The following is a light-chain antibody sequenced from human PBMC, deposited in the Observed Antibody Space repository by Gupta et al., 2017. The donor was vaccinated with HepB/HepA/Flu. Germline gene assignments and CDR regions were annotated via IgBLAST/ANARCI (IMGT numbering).Light chain of an antibody. Sequence: SALTQPSSVSGSPGRSITISCTGTSIDIGGSNYVSWYQQHTGKAPTVMIYDVSNRPAGVSSRFSGSKSGNTASMTSAGVQAEDEADYYGTADTSSGTRVFGGGTKLTVL. V-gene: IGLV2-14*03. CDR1: SIDIGGSNY. CDR2: DVS. J-gene: IGLJ3*02. CDR3: TADTSSGTRV.